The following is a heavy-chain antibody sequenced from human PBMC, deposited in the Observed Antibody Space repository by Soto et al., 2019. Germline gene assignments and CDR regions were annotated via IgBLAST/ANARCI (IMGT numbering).Heavy chain of an antibody. CDR3: ARQYGKLNP. V-gene: IGHV3-21*06. CDR1: GFTFSTYT. J-gene: IGHJ5*02. CDR2: ISSGSNYI. D-gene: IGHD2-15*01. Sequence: EVQLVESGGGLVTPGGSLRLSCAASGFTFSTYTMNWVRQTPGKGLEWVSSISSGSNYIYYADSLKGRITISRDNAKDPLYLQMGSRGVDDTAVYYCARQYGKLNPWGQGTLVTVSS.